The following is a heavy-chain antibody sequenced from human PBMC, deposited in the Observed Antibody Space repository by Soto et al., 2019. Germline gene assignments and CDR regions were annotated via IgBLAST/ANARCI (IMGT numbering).Heavy chain of an antibody. Sequence: QVQLVESGGGVVQPGRSLRLSCAASGFTFSSYGMHWVRQAPGKGLVRVAVISYDGSNKYYADSVKGRFTIYRDNSKNTLYMHMNSLRAEDTAVYYCAKDRSTKWELRTYYSYGMDVWGQGTTVTVSS. D-gene: IGHD1-26*01. CDR2: ISYDGSNK. V-gene: IGHV3-30*18. J-gene: IGHJ6*02. CDR1: GFTFSSYG. CDR3: AKDRSTKWELRTYYSYGMDV.